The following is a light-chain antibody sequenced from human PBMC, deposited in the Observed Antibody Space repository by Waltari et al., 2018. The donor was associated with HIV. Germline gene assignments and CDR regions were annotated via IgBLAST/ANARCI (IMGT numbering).Light chain of an antibody. V-gene: IGKV1-17*01. CDR3: LQYNAFPLT. CDR1: ANVRGD. CDR2: AVS. J-gene: IGKJ4*01. Sequence: DTQMTQSPSPRSDSVGDRVTTTCRASANVRGDLGLFQQTAGKAPKRLIYAVSNLQGGVPSRFNGSGFATEFTLTISSLQPEDFATYYCLQYNAFPLTFGGGTRV.